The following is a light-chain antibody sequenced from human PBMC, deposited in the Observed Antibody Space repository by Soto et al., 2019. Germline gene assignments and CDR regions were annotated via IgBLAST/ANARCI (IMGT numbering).Light chain of an antibody. CDR3: QQRSDWPWT. V-gene: IGKV3-11*01. J-gene: IGKJ1*01. CDR1: ESVTDY. Sequence: EIALTQSPATLSLSPGERGTLSCRASESVTDYLAWYQQKPGQAPRLLVYDVSYRAAGIPTRFSGGGSGTDFTLTISNVEPEDFAVYYCQQRSDWPWTFGQGTKV. CDR2: DVS.